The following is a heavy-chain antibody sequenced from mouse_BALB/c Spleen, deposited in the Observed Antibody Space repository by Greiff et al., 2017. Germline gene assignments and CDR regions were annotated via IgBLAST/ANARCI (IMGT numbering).Heavy chain of an antibody. CDR3: TRANYYGYYAMDY. J-gene: IGHJ4*01. CDR1: GYTFTDYE. Sequence: QVQLQQSGAELVRPGASVTLSCKASGYTFTDYEMHWVKQTPVHGLEWIGAIDPETGGTAYNQKFKGKATLTADKSSSTAYMELRSLTSEDSAVYYCTRANYYGYYAMDYWGQGTSVTVSS. V-gene: IGHV1-15*01. D-gene: IGHD1-2*01. CDR2: IDPETGGT.